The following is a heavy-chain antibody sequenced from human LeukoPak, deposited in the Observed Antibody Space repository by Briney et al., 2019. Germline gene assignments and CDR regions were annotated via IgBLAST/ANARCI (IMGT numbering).Heavy chain of an antibody. CDR2: IFYTGST. V-gene: IGHV4-39*01. CDR3: ARLWSFIDY. J-gene: IGHJ4*02. CDR1: GGSISSNSYY. Sequence: PSETLSLTCTVDGGSISSNSYYWGWIRQPPGKGLEWIGSIFYTGSTYYNPSLKSRVTISVDTSKNQFSLKLSSVTAADTAVYYCARLWSFIDYWGQGTLVTVSS. D-gene: IGHD2-21*01.